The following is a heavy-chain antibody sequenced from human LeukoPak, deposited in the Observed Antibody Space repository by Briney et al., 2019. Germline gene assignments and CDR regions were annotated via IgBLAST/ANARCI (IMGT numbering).Heavy chain of an antibody. Sequence: PSETLSLTCAVYGGSFSGYYWSWIRQPPGKGLEWIGSIYYSGSTYYNPSLKSRVTISVDTSKNQFSLKLSSVTAADTAVYYCARGRPSFDYWGQGTLVTVSS. J-gene: IGHJ4*02. CDR1: GGSFSGYY. D-gene: IGHD1-1*01. CDR3: ARGRPSFDY. CDR2: IYYSGST. V-gene: IGHV4-34*01.